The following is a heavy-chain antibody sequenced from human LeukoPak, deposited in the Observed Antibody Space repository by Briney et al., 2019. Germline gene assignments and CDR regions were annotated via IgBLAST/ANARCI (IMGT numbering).Heavy chain of an antibody. CDR1: GFTFSGYS. CDR2: ISSSSSYI. CDR3: ARDPVRSSSWPNWFDP. V-gene: IGHV3-21*01. D-gene: IGHD6-13*01. Sequence: GGSLRLSCAASGFTFSGYSMNWVRQAPGKGLEWVSSISSSSSYIYYADSVKGRFTISRDNAKNSLYLQMNSLRAEDTAVYYCARDPVRSSSWPNWFDPWGQGTLVTVSS. J-gene: IGHJ5*02.